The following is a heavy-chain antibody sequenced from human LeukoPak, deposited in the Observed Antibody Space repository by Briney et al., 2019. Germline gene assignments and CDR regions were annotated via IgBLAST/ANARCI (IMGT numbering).Heavy chain of an antibody. D-gene: IGHD6-19*01. CDR2: IYYSGST. Sequence: SEALSLSCIVSGGSISNNYWSWIRQPPGKGLEWIGYIYYSGSTNYNPSLKSRATISIDTSKNQFSLKLSSVTAADTALYYCARALGSGWYHPFDYWGQGALVTVSS. CDR1: GGSISNNY. J-gene: IGHJ4*02. V-gene: IGHV4-59*01. CDR3: ARALGSGWYHPFDY.